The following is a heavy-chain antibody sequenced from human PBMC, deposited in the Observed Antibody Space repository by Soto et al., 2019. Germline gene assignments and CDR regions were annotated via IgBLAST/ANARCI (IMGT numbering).Heavy chain of an antibody. CDR2: IYYSGST. Sequence: PSETLSLTCTVSGGSISSYYWSWIRQPPGKGLEWIGYIYYSGSTNYNPYLKSRVTISVDTSKNQFSLKLSSVTAADTAVYYCASGFYDILRVDVWGQGTTVTVSS. CDR3: ASGFYDILRVDV. CDR1: GGSISSYY. J-gene: IGHJ6*02. V-gene: IGHV4-59*01. D-gene: IGHD3-9*01.